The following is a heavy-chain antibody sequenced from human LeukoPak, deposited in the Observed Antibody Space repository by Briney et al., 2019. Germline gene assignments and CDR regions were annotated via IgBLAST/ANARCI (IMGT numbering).Heavy chain of an antibody. D-gene: IGHD6-19*01. J-gene: IGHJ5*02. Sequence: SETLSLTCTVSGGSVSSYYWSWIRQPPGKGLEWIGYIYYSGSTNYNPSLKSRVTISVDTSKNQFSLKLSSVTAADTAVYYCARDGEAGTPGWFDPWGQGTLVTVSS. CDR1: GGSVSSYY. CDR3: ARDGEAGTPGWFDP. V-gene: IGHV4-59*02. CDR2: IYYSGST.